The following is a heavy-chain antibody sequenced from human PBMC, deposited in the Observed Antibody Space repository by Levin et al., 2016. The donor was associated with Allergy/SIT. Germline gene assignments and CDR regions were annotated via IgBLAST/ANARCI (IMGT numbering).Heavy chain of an antibody. D-gene: IGHD4-11*01. CDR2: ISYDGSNK. Sequence: GGSLRLSCAASGFTFSSYGMHWVRQAPGKGLEWVAVISYDGSNKYYADSVKGRFTISRDNSKNTLYLQMNSLRAEDTAVYYCAKDIYSNYLPDYWGQGTLVTVSS. CDR3: AKDIYSNYLPDY. CDR1: GFTFSSYG. V-gene: IGHV3-30*18. J-gene: IGHJ4*02.